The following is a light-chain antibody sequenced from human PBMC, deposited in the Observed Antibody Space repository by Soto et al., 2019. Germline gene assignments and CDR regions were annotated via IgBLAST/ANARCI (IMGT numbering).Light chain of an antibody. CDR1: QSFRGL. CDR2: DAY. J-gene: IGKJ5*01. CDR3: QQRHMWPIT. Sequence: VTQSPFHLWLSPGGRSALSCRASQSFRGLLAWYQQKPGQAPRLLIYDAYNRATGIPPRFSGSGSGTDFTLTISSLEPEDSAVYYCQQRHMWPITFGQGTRLEIK. V-gene: IGKV3-11*01.